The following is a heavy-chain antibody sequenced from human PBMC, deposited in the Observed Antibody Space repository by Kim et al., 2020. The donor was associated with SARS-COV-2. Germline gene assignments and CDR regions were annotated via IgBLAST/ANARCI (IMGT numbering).Heavy chain of an antibody. CDR2: INHSGST. CDR1: GGSFSGYY. V-gene: IGHV4-34*01. CDR3: ARDPGIAAAVIWFDP. J-gene: IGHJ5*02. D-gene: IGHD6-13*01. Sequence: SETLSLTCAVYGGSFSGYYWSWIRQPPGKGLEWIGEINHSGSTNYNPSLKSRVTISVDTSKNQFSLKLSSVTAADTAVYYCARDPGIAAAVIWFDPWGQG.